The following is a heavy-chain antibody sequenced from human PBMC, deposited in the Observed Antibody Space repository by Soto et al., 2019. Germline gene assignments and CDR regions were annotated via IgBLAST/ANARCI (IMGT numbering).Heavy chain of an antibody. CDR2: ISYDGSNK. CDR1: GFTFSSYG. Sequence: GGSLRLSCAASGFTFSSYGMHWVRQAPGKGLEWVAVISYDGSNKYYADSVKGRFTISRDNSKNTLYLQMNSLRAEDTAVCYCAKDWGPAGSSIDYWGQGTLVTVSS. J-gene: IGHJ4*02. D-gene: IGHD6-6*01. V-gene: IGHV3-30*18. CDR3: AKDWGPAGSSIDY.